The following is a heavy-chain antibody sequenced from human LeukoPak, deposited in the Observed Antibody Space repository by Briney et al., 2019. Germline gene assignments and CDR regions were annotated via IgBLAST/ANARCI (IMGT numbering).Heavy chain of an antibody. J-gene: IGHJ4*02. CDR1: GFTFSSYG. V-gene: IGHV3-30*18. CDR2: ISYDGSNK. CDR3: AKDIRKGIQLWSGGFGY. Sequence: QPGRSLRLSCAASGFTFSSYGMHWVRQAPGKGLEWVAVISYDGSNKYYADSVKGRFTISRDNSKNTLYLQMNSLRAEDTAVYYCAKDIRKGIQLWSGGFGYWGQGTLVTVSS. D-gene: IGHD5-18*01.